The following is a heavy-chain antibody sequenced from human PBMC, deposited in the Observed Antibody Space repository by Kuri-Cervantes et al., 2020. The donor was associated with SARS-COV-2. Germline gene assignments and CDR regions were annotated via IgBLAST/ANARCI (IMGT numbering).Heavy chain of an antibody. D-gene: IGHD6-13*01. CDR2: IIPIFGTA. J-gene: IGHJ6*02. CDR3: ATAYSSSWRYYYYGMDV. Sequence: SVKVSCKASGGTFSSYAISWVRQAPGQGLEWMGGIIPIFGTANYAQKFQGRVTITADKSTSTAYMELSSLRSEDTAVYYCATAYSSSWRYYYYGMDVWGQGTTVTVSS. CDR1: GGTFSSYA. V-gene: IGHV1-69*06.